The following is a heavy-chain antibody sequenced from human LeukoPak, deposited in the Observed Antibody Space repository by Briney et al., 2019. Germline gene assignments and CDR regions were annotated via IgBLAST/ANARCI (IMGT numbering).Heavy chain of an antibody. CDR3: ASHTIVRAFDI. V-gene: IGHV4-59*08. D-gene: IGHD3-22*01. CDR2: IYYSGST. CDR1: GGSISSYY. Sequence: SETLSLTCTVSGGSISSYYWSWIRQPPGKGLEWIGYIYYSGSTNYNPSLKSRVTISVDTSKNQFSLKLSSVTAADTAVYYCASHTIVRAFDIWGQGTMVTVSS. J-gene: IGHJ3*02.